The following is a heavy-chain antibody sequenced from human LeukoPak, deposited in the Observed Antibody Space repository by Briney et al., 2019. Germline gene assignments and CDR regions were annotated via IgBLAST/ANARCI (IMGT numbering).Heavy chain of an antibody. CDR2: IWYDGSNK. CDR1: GFTFSSYG. J-gene: IGHJ6*02. V-gene: IGHV3-33*01. Sequence: GGSLRLSCAASGFTFSSYGMHWVRQAPGKGLEWVAVIWYDGSNKYYADSVKGRFTISRDNSKNTLYLQMNSLRAEDTAGYYCGRKEISPIQLGGGGTLYDYYYYGMDVWGQGTTVTVSS. CDR3: GRKEISPIQLGGGGTLYDYYYYGMDV. D-gene: IGHD5-18*01.